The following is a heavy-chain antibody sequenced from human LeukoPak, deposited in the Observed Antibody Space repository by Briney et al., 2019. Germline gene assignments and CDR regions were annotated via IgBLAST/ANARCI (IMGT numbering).Heavy chain of an antibody. Sequence: PGGSLRLSCEASGFTFSSSGMSWVRQAPGKGLEWVSAISGSGGSTYNADSVRGRFTISRDNSKDTLYLQMNSLRAEDTAVYYCARGRSVGVISSFDYWGQGNLVTVSS. V-gene: IGHV3-23*01. CDR1: GFTFSSSG. CDR2: ISGSGGST. J-gene: IGHJ4*02. D-gene: IGHD3-10*01. CDR3: ARGRSVGVISSFDY.